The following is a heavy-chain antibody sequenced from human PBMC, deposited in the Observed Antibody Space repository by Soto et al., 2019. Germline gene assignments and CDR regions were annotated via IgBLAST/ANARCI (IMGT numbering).Heavy chain of an antibody. CDR2: IFSNDEK. CDR1: GFSLSNARMG. CDR3: ARTRGGVADVGYYYYMDV. J-gene: IGHJ6*03. D-gene: IGHD2-15*01. V-gene: IGHV2-26*01. Sequence: QVTLKESGPVLVKPTETLTLTCTVSGFSLSNARMGVSWIRQPPGKALEWLAHIFSNDEKSYSTSLKSRLTISRDPSKGQVVLTMTNMDPVDTATYYGARTRGGVADVGYYYYMDVWGKGTTVTVSS.